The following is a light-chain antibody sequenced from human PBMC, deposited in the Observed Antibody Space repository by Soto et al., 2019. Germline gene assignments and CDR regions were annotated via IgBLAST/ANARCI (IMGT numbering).Light chain of an antibody. CDR1: RFNIGSNF. CDR2: RND. Sequence: QSVLTQPPSVSGTPGQRVIISCCGSRFNIGSNFVYWYQQFPGTAPKLLIYRNDQRPSGVPLRFSGSKSGNSASLAISGLRSEDEADYYCATWDDSLSGAVFGGGTQLTVL. J-gene: IGLJ7*01. CDR3: ATWDDSLSGAV. V-gene: IGLV1-47*01.